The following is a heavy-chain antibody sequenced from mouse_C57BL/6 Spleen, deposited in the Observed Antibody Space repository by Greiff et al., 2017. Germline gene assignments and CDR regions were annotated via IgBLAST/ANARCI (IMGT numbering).Heavy chain of an antibody. CDR3: ARRYDGYCGY. Sequence: QVQLQQSGPELVKPGASVKLSCKASGYTFTSYDINWVKQRPGQGLEWIGWIYPRGGSTKYNEKFKGKATLTVDTSSSTADMELHSLTSEDAAVCVCARRYDGYCGYWGQGTTLTVSS. D-gene: IGHD2-3*01. CDR1: GYTFTSYD. J-gene: IGHJ2*01. CDR2: IYPRGGST. V-gene: IGHV1-85*01.